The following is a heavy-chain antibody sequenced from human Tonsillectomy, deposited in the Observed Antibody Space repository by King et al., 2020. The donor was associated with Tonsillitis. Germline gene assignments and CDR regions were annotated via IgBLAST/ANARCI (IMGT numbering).Heavy chain of an antibody. CDR2: INQDGSQK. J-gene: IGHJ4*02. Sequence: VQLVESGGGLVQPGESLRLSCAASGFTFNSFWMTWVRQAPGKGLQWVATINQDGSQKYYVDSVKGRFTISRDNAKNSLFLQINSLRAEDTALYYCADPPSDYWVQGTLVAVSS. CDR1: GFTFNSFW. CDR3: ADPPSDY. V-gene: IGHV3-7*03.